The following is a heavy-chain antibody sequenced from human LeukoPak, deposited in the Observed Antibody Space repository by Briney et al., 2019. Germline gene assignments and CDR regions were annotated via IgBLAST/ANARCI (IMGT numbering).Heavy chain of an antibody. CDR3: ARDMSRWFDP. CDR1: GGTFNSYA. D-gene: IGHD3-16*01. J-gene: IGHJ5*02. CDR2: ITPVFGTA. V-gene: IGHV1-69*13. Sequence: SVKVSCKASGGTFNSYAISWVRQAPGQGLEWMGGITPVFGTAIYAQKFQGRVTITADESTSTAYMELSTLKSEDTAVYYCARDMSRWFDPWGQGTLVTVSP.